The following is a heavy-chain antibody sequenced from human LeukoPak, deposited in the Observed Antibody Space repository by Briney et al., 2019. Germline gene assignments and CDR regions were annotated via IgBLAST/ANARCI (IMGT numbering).Heavy chain of an antibody. CDR3: AKADRGWGVITKD. V-gene: IGHV3-23*01. CDR1: GFTFSSYA. D-gene: IGHD3-10*01. CDR2: IGGSGDFT. Sequence: PGGSLRLSCAASGFTFSSYAMSWVRQAPGKGLEWVSPIGGSGDFTYYAEYVKGRFTISRDNSKKTLYLQMNSLRAADTAVYYCAKADRGWGVITKDWGQGTLVTVSS. J-gene: IGHJ4*02.